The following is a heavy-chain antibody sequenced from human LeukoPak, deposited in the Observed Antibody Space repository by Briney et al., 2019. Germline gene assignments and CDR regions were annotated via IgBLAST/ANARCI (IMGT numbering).Heavy chain of an antibody. D-gene: IGHD3-3*01. J-gene: IGHJ6*03. Sequence: GGSLRLSRAASGFTFSSYSMNWVRQAPGKGLEWVSYISSSSSTIYYADSVKGRFTISRDNAKNSLYLQMNSLRAEDTAVYYCARESLDPYYYYYYMDVWGKGTTVTVSS. V-gene: IGHV3-48*01. CDR3: ARESLDPYYYYYYMDV. CDR2: ISSSSSTI. CDR1: GFTFSSYS.